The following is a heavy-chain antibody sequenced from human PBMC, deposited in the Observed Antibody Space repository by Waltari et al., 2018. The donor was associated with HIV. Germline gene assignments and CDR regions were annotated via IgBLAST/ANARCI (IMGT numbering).Heavy chain of an antibody. Sequence: QITLKESGPTLVKPTQTLTLTCTFSGFSLSTSGVGVGWIRQPPGKALEWLALIYWDDDKRYSPSLKSRLTITKDTSKNQVVLTMTNMDPVDTATYYCAHSYKITGTSTYFFDYWGQGTLVTVSS. V-gene: IGHV2-5*02. D-gene: IGHD1-20*01. J-gene: IGHJ4*02. CDR2: IYWDDDK. CDR3: AHSYKITGTSTYFFDY. CDR1: GFSLSTSGVG.